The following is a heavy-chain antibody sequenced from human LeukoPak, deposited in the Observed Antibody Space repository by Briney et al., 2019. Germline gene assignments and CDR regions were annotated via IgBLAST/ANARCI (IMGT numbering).Heavy chain of an antibody. J-gene: IGHJ5*02. D-gene: IGHD3-22*01. V-gene: IGHV1-69*04. CDR1: GGTFISYA. CDR3: ARHGGYYYDSSGYYHDT. CDR2: IIPILGIA. Sequence: ASVTVSFKASGGTFISYAISWVRQAPGQGLEWMGGIIPILGIANYAQKFQGRVTITADKSTSTAYMELSSLRSEDTAVYYCARHGGYYYDSSGYYHDTWGQGTLVTVSS.